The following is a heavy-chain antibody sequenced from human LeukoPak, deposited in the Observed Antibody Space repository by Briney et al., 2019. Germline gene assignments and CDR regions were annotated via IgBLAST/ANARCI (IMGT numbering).Heavy chain of an antibody. CDR2: MNPNSGNT. CDR1: GYTFTSYD. D-gene: IGHD2-15*01. CDR3: ARGVGYCSGGSCCYNWFDP. J-gene: IGHJ5*02. V-gene: IGHV1-8*01. Sequence: ASVKVSCKASGYTFTSYDINWVRQATGQGLEWMGWMNPNSGNTGYAQKFQGRVTMTRNTSISTAYMELSSLRSEDTAVYYCARGVGYCSGGSCCYNWFDPWGQGTLVTVSS.